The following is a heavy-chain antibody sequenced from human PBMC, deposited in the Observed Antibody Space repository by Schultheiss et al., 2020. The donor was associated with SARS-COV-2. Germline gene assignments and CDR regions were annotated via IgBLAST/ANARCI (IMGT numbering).Heavy chain of an antibody. Sequence: SGPTLVKPTQTLTLTCTFSGFSLSTSGMCVSWIRQPPGKALEWLALIDWDDDKRYSPSLKSRLTITKDTSKNQVVLTMTNMDPVDTATYYCARMDYDFWSAGIIYFDYWGQGTLVTVSS. CDR1: GFSLSTSGMC. CDR2: IDWDDDK. V-gene: IGHV2-70*01. J-gene: IGHJ4*02. CDR3: ARMDYDFWSAGIIYFDY. D-gene: IGHD3-3*01.